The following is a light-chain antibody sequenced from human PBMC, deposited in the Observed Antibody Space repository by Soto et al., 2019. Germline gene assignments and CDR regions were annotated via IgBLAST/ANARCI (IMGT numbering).Light chain of an antibody. J-gene: IGLJ2*01. V-gene: IGLV1-44*01. CDR3: AACDDSLTGVV. CDR1: NSNIGGNT. CDR2: SDD. Sequence: QSVLTQPPSASGTPGQRVTISCSGSNSNIGGNTVNWYQQLPGTAPKLLIYSDDQRPSGVPDRFSGSKSGNSGSLAISGLQSEDEADYYCAACDDSLTGVVFGGGTKLTVL.